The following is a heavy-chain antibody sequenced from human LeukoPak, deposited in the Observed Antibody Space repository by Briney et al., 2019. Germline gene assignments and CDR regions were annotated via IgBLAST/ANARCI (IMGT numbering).Heavy chain of an antibody. Sequence: ASVKVSCTASGYTFTNYGISWVRQAPGQGLEWMGWISAYTGNTSYAQKLQGRVTMTTDTSTSTAYMELRSLRSDDTAVYYCARDGITMDRGVIIAAVDYWGQGTLVTVSS. J-gene: IGHJ4*02. CDR3: ARDGITMDRGVIIAAVDY. CDR2: ISAYTGNT. D-gene: IGHD3-10*01. V-gene: IGHV1-18*01. CDR1: GYTFTNYG.